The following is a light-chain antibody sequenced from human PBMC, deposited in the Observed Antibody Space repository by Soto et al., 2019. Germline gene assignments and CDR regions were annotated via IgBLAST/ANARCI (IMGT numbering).Light chain of an antibody. V-gene: IGLV2-14*01. J-gene: IGLJ1*01. CDR1: SGDFGGYNY. CDR2: DVS. Sequence: QSVLTQPASVSGSPGQSITISCTGTSGDFGGYNYVSWYQQHPGKAPKLMIYDVSNRPSGVSNRFSGSKSGNTASLTISGLQAEDEADYYCGSYTSSSTYVFGTGTKVTVL. CDR3: GSYTSSSTYV.